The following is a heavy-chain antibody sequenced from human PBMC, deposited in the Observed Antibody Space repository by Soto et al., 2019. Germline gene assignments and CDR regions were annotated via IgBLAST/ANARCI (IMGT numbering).Heavy chain of an antibody. D-gene: IGHD6-6*01. CDR3: AGAARPGNHYYYYGMDV. CDR2: IYTSGST. CDR1: GGSISSDY. J-gene: IGHJ6*02. Sequence: SETLSLTCTVSGGSISSDYWSWIRQPAGKGLEWIGRIYTSGSTNYNPSLKSRVTMSVDTSKNQFSLKLSSVTAADTAVYYCAGAARPGNHYYYYGMDVWGQGTTVTVSS. V-gene: IGHV4-4*07.